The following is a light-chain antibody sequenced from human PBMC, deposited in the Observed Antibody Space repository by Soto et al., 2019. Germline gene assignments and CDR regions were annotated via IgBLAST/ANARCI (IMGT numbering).Light chain of an antibody. CDR3: QQYNNRYT. Sequence: EIVMTHSPATLSVSPGERATLSCRASQSVSSNLAWYQQKPGQAPRLLIYGASNRATGIPARFSGIGSGTDYTLTISSVKSEDFAGYYGQQYNNRYTFGQGTKQEIK. J-gene: IGKJ2*01. CDR1: QSVSSN. CDR2: GAS. V-gene: IGKV3-15*01.